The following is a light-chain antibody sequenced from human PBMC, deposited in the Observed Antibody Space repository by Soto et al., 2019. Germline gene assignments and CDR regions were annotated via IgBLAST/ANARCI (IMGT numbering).Light chain of an antibody. Sequence: DIQMTQSPSSVSAVVGDRVTITCRASQDITRWLAWYQQQPGRAPKLLIYAASTLKGGVPSRFSGSGSGTEFSLTISSLRPEDFATYYCQQAHSLSVTFGQGTRLEI. CDR3: QQAHSLSVT. CDR1: QDITRW. J-gene: IGKJ5*01. V-gene: IGKV1-12*01. CDR2: AAS.